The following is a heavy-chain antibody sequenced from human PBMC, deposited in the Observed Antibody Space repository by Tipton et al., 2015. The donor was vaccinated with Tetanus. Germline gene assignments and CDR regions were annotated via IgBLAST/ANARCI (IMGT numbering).Heavy chain of an antibody. J-gene: IGHJ4*02. CDR2: INGGGNEK. V-gene: IGHV3-7*01. CDR1: GFTFSSSW. Sequence: SLRLSCAVSGFTFSSSWMSWVRQVPGKGLEWVANINGGGNEKYYVDSVKGRFTISRDNAKNSLYLQINSLRAEDAALYYCVSGRTLDYWGQGTLVTVSS. CDR3: VSGRTLDY. D-gene: IGHD1-26*01.